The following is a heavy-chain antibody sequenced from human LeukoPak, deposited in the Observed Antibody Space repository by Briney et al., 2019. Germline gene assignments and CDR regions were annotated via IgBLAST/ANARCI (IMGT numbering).Heavy chain of an antibody. CDR2: ISSSSSYI. J-gene: IGHJ4*02. V-gene: IGHV3-21*01. CDR1: GFTFSSYS. Sequence: GGSLRLSCAASGFTFSSYSMNWVRQAPGKGLEWVSSISSSSSYIYYADSVKGRFTISRDNAKNSLYLQMNSLRAEDTAVYYCARLVVATKRYYFDYWGQGTLVTISS. D-gene: IGHD5-12*01. CDR3: ARLVVATKRYYFDY.